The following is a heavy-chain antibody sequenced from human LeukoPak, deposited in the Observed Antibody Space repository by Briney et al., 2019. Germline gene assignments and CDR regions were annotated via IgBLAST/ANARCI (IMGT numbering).Heavy chain of an antibody. V-gene: IGHV4-59*01. Sequence: PSETLSLTCTVSGGSISSYYWSWIRQPPGKGLEWIGYIYYSGSTNYNPSLKSRVTISVDTSKNQFSLKLSSVTAADTAVYYCARGSYDILTDYYTYYFDYWGQGTLVTVSS. CDR3: ARGSYDILTDYYTYYFDY. J-gene: IGHJ4*02. D-gene: IGHD3-9*01. CDR2: IYYSGST. CDR1: GGSISSYY.